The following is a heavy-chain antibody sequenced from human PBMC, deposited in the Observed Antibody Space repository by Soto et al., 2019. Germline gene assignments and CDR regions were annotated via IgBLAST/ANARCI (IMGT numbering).Heavy chain of an antibody. V-gene: IGHV1-46*01. CDR3: ARQFGSGIYYFDH. J-gene: IGHJ4*02. CDR1: GYTLTSYY. D-gene: IGHD3-10*01. Sequence: KTYGYTLTSYYIHCVRQAPGHGLEWMGIINAGSGGTSYAQKFQGRVIMTRDMSTDTVYMQLSSLGSEDTAVYYCARQFGSGIYYFDHWGLGTLVTVSS. CDR2: INAGSGGT.